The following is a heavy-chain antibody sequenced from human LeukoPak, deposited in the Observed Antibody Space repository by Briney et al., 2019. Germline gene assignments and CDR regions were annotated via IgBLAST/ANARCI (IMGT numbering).Heavy chain of an antibody. CDR2: IYYSGTT. Sequence: SETLSLTCTVSGDSISSTNHYWGWLRQPPGKGLEWIGSIYYSGTTYYKPSLKSRVTISVDTSKNQFSLKLTSVTAADTAVYYCGREQTPFDYWGQGTLVTVSS. V-gene: IGHV4-39*02. CDR3: GREQTPFDY. J-gene: IGHJ4*02. D-gene: IGHD4-23*01. CDR1: GDSISSTNHY.